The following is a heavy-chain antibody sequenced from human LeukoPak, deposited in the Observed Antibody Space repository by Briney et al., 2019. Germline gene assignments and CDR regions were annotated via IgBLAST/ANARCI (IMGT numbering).Heavy chain of an antibody. CDR1: GDSIGSHY. CDR3: ARDYYDSRGEAFDI. J-gene: IGHJ3*02. CDR2: IFYVGST. Sequence: SETLSLTCTVSGDSIGSHYWSWIRQPPGKGLEWIGYIFYVGSTNYNPSLKSRVIISVDMSKNQLSLKLNSVTAADTAVYYCARDYYDSRGEAFDIWGQGTMVTVSS. D-gene: IGHD3-22*01. V-gene: IGHV4-59*11.